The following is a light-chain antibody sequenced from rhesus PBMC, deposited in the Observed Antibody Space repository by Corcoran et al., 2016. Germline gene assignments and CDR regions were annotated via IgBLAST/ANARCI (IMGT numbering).Light chain of an antibody. CDR2: QVS. J-gene: IGKJ4*01. V-gene: IGKV2-64*01. CDR3: GQGAHRPLT. Sequence: DVVMTQSPLSLPITPGQPASISCRSSQSLVHSNGNTYLSWYQQKPGKPPRLLIYQVSNRYSGVPDRFSGSGAGTDCTLKISRVEAEDVGVYYCGQGAHRPLTFGGGTKVEIK. CDR1: QSLVHSNGNTY.